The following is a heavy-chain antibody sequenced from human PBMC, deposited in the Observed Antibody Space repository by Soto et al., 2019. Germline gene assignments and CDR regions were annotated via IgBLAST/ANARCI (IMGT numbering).Heavy chain of an antibody. Sequence: ASVKVSCKASGYTFTDYYVHWVRQAPGQGLEWMGWINPNSGGTKTAQKFQGRVTVTRDTSISTAYMDLSRLRSDDTAVYYCARDVKRKQSCTNGVCYYHDYDMDVWGKGTMITVSS. V-gene: IGHV1-2*02. J-gene: IGHJ6*04. CDR2: INPNSGGT. CDR1: GYTFTDYY. D-gene: IGHD2-8*01. CDR3: ARDVKRKQSCTNGVCYYHDYDMDV.